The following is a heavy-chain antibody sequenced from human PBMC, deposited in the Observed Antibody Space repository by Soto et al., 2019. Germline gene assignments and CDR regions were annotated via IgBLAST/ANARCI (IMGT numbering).Heavy chain of an antibody. D-gene: IGHD5-12*01. V-gene: IGHV3-30*18. CDR2: ASYDGSYK. CDR1: GFTFSSFG. Sequence: QVQLVESGGGVVQPGRSLRLSCAASGFTFSSFGMHWVRQAPGKGLEWVAVASYDGSYKYYADSVKGRFTISRDNSKNTLYLQMSSPRAEDTAVYYCAKERSVVATTPDFDYWGQGTLVTVSS. J-gene: IGHJ4*02. CDR3: AKERSVVATTPDFDY.